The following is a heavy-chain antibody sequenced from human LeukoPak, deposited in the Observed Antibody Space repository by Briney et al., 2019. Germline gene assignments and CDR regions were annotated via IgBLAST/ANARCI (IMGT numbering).Heavy chain of an antibody. D-gene: IGHD1-26*01. Sequence: GGSLRLSCAASGFTFSNYAMSWVRQTPGKGLEWVSGISGSGASTYYAASVKGRFTISRDNSKNTLYLQMNSLRAEDTAVYYCAKRAYSGSYYVAFDIWGQGTMVNVSS. CDR1: GFTFSNYA. J-gene: IGHJ3*02. V-gene: IGHV3-23*01. CDR3: AKRAYSGSYYVAFDI. CDR2: ISGSGAST.